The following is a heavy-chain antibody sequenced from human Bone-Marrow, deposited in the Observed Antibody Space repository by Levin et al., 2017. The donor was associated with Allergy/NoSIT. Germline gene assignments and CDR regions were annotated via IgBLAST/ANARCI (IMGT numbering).Heavy chain of an antibody. J-gene: IGHJ2*01. CDR2: VYHSGNA. Sequence: PSQTLSLTCAVSGDSISSSKWWSWVRQPPGKGLEWIGEVYHSGNAKYEPSLKSRVNISVDKSNNQFSLKVKSVTAADTAVYYCAAARYCTTSSCSDGVFLKYFDLWGRGTLVTVSS. CDR3: AAARYCTTSSCSDGVFLKYFDL. CDR1: GDSISSSKW. D-gene: IGHD2-2*01. V-gene: IGHV4-4*02.